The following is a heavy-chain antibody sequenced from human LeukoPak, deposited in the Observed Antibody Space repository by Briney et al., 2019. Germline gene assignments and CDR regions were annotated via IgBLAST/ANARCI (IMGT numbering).Heavy chain of an antibody. J-gene: IGHJ3*02. CDR1: GGSFSGYY. Sequence: SETLSLTCAVYGGSFSGYYWSWIRQPPGKGLEWIGEINHSGSTNYNPSLKSRVTISVDTFKNQFSLKLSSVTAADTAVYYCARVPRFDAFDIWGQGTMVTVSS. CDR2: INHSGST. CDR3: ARVPRFDAFDI. D-gene: IGHD3-3*01. V-gene: IGHV4-34*01.